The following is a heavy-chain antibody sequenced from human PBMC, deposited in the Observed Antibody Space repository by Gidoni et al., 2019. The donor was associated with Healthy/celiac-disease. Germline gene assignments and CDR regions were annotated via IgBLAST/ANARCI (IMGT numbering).Heavy chain of an antibody. J-gene: IGHJ4*02. Sequence: EVQLLESGGGLVQPGGSLRLSCAASGFTFSSYAMGWVRQAPGKGLEWVSAISGSGGSTYYADSVKGRFTISRDNSKNTLYLQMNSLRAEDTAVYYCAKTKGRYYWYFDYWGQGTLVTVSS. CDR2: ISGSGGST. V-gene: IGHV3-23*01. CDR3: AKTKGRYYWYFDY. CDR1: GFTFSSYA. D-gene: IGHD2-8*01.